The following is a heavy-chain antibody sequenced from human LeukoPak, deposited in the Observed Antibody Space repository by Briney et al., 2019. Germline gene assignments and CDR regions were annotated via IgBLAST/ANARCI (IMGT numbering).Heavy chain of an antibody. J-gene: IGHJ4*02. D-gene: IGHD3-22*01. Sequence: GGSLRLSCTASEFTFSSRAMSWVRQAPGKGLEWVSAINAGGGSTYYAYYADSVKGRFTISRDNSKNTLYLQMNSLRAEDTAVYYCAKWAAWDYYYDSSGLFVWGQGTLVTVSS. CDR3: AKWAAWDYYYDSSGLFV. V-gene: IGHV3-23*01. CDR2: INAGGGSTYYA. CDR1: EFTFSSRA.